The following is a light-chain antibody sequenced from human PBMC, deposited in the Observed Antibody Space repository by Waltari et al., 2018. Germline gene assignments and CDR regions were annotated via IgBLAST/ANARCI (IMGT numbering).Light chain of an antibody. CDR2: EGS. J-gene: IGLJ1*01. V-gene: IGLV2-23*01. CDR1: SSDVRRYNL. CDR3: CSYAGGSAPYV. Sequence: QSALTQPASVSGSPGQSVTISCTGTSSDVRRYNLFSWFQQHPGKAPKLMIYEGSKRPSGVSNRFSGSKSGNTASLTISGLQAEDEADYYCCSYAGGSAPYVFGTGTKVTVL.